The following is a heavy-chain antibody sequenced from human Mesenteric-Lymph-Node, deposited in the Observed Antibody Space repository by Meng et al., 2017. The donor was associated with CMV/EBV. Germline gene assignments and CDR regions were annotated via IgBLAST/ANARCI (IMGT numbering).Heavy chain of an antibody. J-gene: IGHJ4*02. V-gene: IGHV3-9*01. CDR1: GFSFDEYA. Sequence: SLKISCVGSGFSFDEYAIHWVRQAPGKGLEWVSYISWNSGSLGYADSVKGRFTISRDNAKNSLHLQMNSLRPEDTARYYCAKATSSGWEYYFDYWGQGMQVTVSS. CDR3: AKATSSGWEYYFDY. D-gene: IGHD6-19*01. CDR2: ISWNSGSL.